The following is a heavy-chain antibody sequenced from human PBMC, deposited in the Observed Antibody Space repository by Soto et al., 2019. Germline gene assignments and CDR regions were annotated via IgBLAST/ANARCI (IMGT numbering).Heavy chain of an antibody. CDR3: ARDPRYYYGSGSQTYYYYYGMDV. D-gene: IGHD3-10*01. J-gene: IGHJ6*02. V-gene: IGHV1-3*01. CDR1: GYTFTSYA. Sequence: ASVKVSCKASGYTFTSYAMHRVRQAPGQRLEWMGWINAGNGNTKYSQKFQGRVTITRDTSASTAYMELSSLRSEDTAVYYCARDPRYYYGSGSQTYYYYYGMDVWGQGTTVTVYS. CDR2: INAGNGNT.